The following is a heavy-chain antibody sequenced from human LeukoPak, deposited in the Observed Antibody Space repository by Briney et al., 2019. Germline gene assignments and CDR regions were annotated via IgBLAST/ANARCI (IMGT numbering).Heavy chain of an antibody. CDR3: ARLSTGWYFDY. J-gene: IGHJ4*02. CDR1: GFTVSSNY. D-gene: IGHD2-8*02. V-gene: IGHV3-66*01. CDR2: IYSGGST. Sequence: QPGGSLRLSYAAAGFTVSSNYMSWVRQAPGKGLEWVSVIYSGGSTYSADSVKGRFTISRDNSKNTVYLQMKSLRAEDTAVYYCARLSTGWYFDYWGQGTLVTVSS.